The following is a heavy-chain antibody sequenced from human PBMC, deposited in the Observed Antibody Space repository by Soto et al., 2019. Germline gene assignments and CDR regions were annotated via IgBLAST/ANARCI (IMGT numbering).Heavy chain of an antibody. D-gene: IGHD2-2*01. CDR1: GGTFSSYT. J-gene: IGHJ6*02. V-gene: IGHV1-69*08. CDR2: IIPILGIA. Sequence: QVQLVQSGAEVKKPGSSVKVSCKASGGTFSSYTISWVRQAPGQGLEWMGRIIPILGIANYAQKFQGRVTITADKSTSTAYMELSSLRSEDTAVYYCARDRVVVVPAAMRYYGMDVWGHGTTVTVSS. CDR3: ARDRVVVVPAAMRYYGMDV.